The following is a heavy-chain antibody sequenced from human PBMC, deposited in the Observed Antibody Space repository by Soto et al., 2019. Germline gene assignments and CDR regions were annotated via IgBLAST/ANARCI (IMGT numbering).Heavy chain of an antibody. J-gene: IGHJ6*02. CDR1: GGTFSSYA. V-gene: IGHV1-69*13. D-gene: IGHD3-10*01. Sequence: GASVKVSCKASGGTFSSYAISWVRQAPGQGLEWMGGIIPIFGTANYAQKFQGRVTITADESTSTAYMELSSLRSEDTAVYYCASSLFDYYGSGSYSGRSQYGMDVWGQGTTVTVSS. CDR2: IIPIFGTA. CDR3: ASSLFDYYGSGSYSGRSQYGMDV.